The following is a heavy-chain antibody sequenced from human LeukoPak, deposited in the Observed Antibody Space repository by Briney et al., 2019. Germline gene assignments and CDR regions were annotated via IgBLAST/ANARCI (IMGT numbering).Heavy chain of an antibody. CDR3: AREGRIAALY. CDR2: IYYSGST. Sequence: SETLSLTCTVSGGSISSSSYYWGWIRQPPGKGLEWIGSIYYSGSTYYNPSLKSRVTISVDTSKNQFSLKLSSVTAADTAVYYCAREGRIAALYWGQGTVVTVSS. D-gene: IGHD6-6*01. J-gene: IGHJ4*02. CDR1: GGSISSSSYY. V-gene: IGHV4-39*02.